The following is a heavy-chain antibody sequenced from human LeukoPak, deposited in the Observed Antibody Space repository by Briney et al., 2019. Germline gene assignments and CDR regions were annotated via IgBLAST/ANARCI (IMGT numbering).Heavy chain of an antibody. D-gene: IGHD1-26*01. V-gene: IGHV4-34*01. CDR3: ARGQGGNYYLNYFDY. CDR1: GGSFSDYY. Sequence: SETLSLTCAVYGGSFSDYYWSWIRQPPGKGLEWIGKINHSGSTNYNPSLKSRVTISVDTSKNQFSLKLSSVTAADTAVYYCARGQGGNYYLNYFDYWGQGALVTVSS. CDR2: INHSGST. J-gene: IGHJ4*02.